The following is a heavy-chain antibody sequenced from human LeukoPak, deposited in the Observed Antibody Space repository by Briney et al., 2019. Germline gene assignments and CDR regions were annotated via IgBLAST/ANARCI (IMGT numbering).Heavy chain of an antibody. Sequence: PGGSLRLSCAASGFTFSSYAMQWVRQAPGKGLEFVSYISSSSTTIHYADSVKGRFTVSRDNAKNSLYLQMNSLRAEDTALYYCAGTDSEIYTRRFDYWGQGTLVTVSS. CDR2: ISSSSTTI. CDR1: GFTFSSYA. CDR3: AGTDSEIYTRRFDY. D-gene: IGHD1-26*01. V-gene: IGHV3-48*01. J-gene: IGHJ4*02.